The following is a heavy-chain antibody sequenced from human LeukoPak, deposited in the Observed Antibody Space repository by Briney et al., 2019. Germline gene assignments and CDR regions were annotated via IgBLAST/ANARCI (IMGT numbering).Heavy chain of an antibody. CDR1: GFTFSSYA. J-gene: IGHJ4*02. CDR3: ARHLRFLEWLSFDY. V-gene: IGHV3-23*01. Sequence: QPGGSLRLSCAASGFTFSSYAMSWVRQAPGKGLEWVSAISGSGGSTYYADSVKGRFTISRDNSKNTLYLQMNSLRAEDTAVYYCARHLRFLEWLSFDYWGQGTLVTASS. CDR2: ISGSGGST. D-gene: IGHD3-3*01.